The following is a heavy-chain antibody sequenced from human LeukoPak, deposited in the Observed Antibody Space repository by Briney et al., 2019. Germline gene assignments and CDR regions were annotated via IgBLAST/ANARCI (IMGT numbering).Heavy chain of an antibody. CDR1: GFTFSSYG. CDR3: AKESSGGWYFDY. Sequence: GGSLRLSCAASGFTFSSYGMHWVRQAPGKGLEWVAVISYDGSNKYYADSVKGRFTISRDNSKNTLYLQMNSLRAEDTAVYYCAKESSGGWYFDYWGQGTLVTVSS. J-gene: IGHJ4*02. V-gene: IGHV3-30*18. CDR2: ISYDGSNK. D-gene: IGHD6-19*01.